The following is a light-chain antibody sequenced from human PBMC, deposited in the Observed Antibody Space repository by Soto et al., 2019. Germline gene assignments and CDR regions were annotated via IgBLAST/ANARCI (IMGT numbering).Light chain of an antibody. CDR2: KAS. V-gene: IGKV1-5*03. CDR3: QQYNSFSWT. J-gene: IGKJ1*01. Sequence: DIQMTQSPSTLSASVGDRVTITCRASRSISTWLAWYQQKPGKAPKLLIYKASSLEGGVPSRFSGSGSGTEFTLTISGLQPDDFATYYCQQYNSFSWTFGQGNKVEIK. CDR1: RSISTW.